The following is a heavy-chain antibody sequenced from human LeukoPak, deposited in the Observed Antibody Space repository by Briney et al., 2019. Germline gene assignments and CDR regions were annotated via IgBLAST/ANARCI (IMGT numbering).Heavy chain of an antibody. CDR3: AREAKQWLVLRAY. CDR2: IWYDGSNK. V-gene: IGHV3-33*01. CDR1: GFTFSSYG. Sequence: PGGSLRLSCAASGFTFSSYGMHWVRQAPGKGLEWVAVIWYDGSNKYYADSVKGRFTISRDNSKNTLYLQMNSLRAEDTAVYYCAREAKQWLVLRAYWGQGTLVTVSS. J-gene: IGHJ4*02. D-gene: IGHD6-19*01.